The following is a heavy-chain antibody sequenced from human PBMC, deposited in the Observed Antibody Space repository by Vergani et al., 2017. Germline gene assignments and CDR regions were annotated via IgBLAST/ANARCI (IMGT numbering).Heavy chain of an antibody. CDR2: ISWNSGSI. CDR3: ARERYYDYIWGSHIDALDI. J-gene: IGHJ3*02. D-gene: IGHD3-16*01. Sequence: EVQLVESGGGLVQPGRSLRLSCAASGFTFDDYAMHWVRQAPGKGLEWVSGISWNSGSIGYADSVKGRFTISRDNARNSVYLQMNSLRAEDTAVYYCARERYYDYIWGSHIDALDIWGQGTMVSVSS. V-gene: IGHV3-9*01. CDR1: GFTFDDYA.